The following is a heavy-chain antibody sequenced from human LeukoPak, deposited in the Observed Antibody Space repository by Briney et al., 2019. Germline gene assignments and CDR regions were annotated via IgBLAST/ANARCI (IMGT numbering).Heavy chain of an antibody. D-gene: IGHD3-22*01. CDR1: GFTFSSYA. V-gene: IGHV3-23*01. Sequence: GGSLRLSCAASGFTFSSYAMSWVRQAPGKGLEWVSAISGSGGSTYYADSVKGRFTISRDNSKNTLYLQMNSLRAEDTAVYYCARASYYYDSRGYYLSPNYYYYYGRNVWGQGTTVTVSS. J-gene: IGHJ6*02. CDR3: ARASYYYDSRGYYLSPNYYYYYGRNV. CDR2: ISGSGGST.